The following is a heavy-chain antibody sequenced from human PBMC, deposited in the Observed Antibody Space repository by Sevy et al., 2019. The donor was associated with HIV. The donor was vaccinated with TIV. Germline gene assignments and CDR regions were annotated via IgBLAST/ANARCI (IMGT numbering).Heavy chain of an antibody. Sequence: GGSLRLSCAASGFTFSNAWMSWVRQAPGKGLEWVGRIKSKTDGGTTDYAAPVKGRFTISREDSKNTLYLQMNSLKTDDTAVYYCTADRGYCSSTSCSMEYFQHWGQGTLVTVSS. J-gene: IGHJ1*01. V-gene: IGHV3-15*01. CDR2: IKSKTDGGTT. CDR1: GFTFSNAW. CDR3: TADRGYCSSTSCSMEYFQH. D-gene: IGHD2-2*01.